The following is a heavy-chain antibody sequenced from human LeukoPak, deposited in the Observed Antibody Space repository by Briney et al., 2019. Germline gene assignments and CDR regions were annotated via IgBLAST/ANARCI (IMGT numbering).Heavy chain of an antibody. V-gene: IGHV4-39*01. Sequence: SETLSLTCTVSGGSISSSSYYWGWIRQPPGKGLAWIGSIYYSGSTYYNPSLKSRVTISVDTSKNQFSLKLSSVTAADTAVYYCARQFDHDAFDIWGQGTMVTVSS. CDR2: IYYSGST. D-gene: IGHD3-9*01. J-gene: IGHJ3*02. CDR3: ARQFDHDAFDI. CDR1: GGSISSSSYY.